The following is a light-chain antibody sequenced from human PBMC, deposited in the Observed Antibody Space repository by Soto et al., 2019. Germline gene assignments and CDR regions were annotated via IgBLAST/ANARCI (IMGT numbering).Light chain of an antibody. J-gene: IGKJ2*01. CDR3: QQYNNWPYT. CDR1: QSVSSN. CDR2: NTF. Sequence: EIVMTQSPATLSVFPGERATLSCRASQSVSSNLVWYQQKPGQAPKILIYNTFTRATGIPVRFSGSGSGTEFTLTISSLQSEDLAVYYCQQYNNWPYTFGQGTKLEI. V-gene: IGKV3-15*01.